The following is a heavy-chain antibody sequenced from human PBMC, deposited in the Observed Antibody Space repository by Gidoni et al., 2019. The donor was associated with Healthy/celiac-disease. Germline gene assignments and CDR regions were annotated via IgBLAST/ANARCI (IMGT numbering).Heavy chain of an antibody. CDR1: GGSISSYY. CDR3: ARGVLRENYFDY. Sequence: QVQLQESGPGLVKPSETLSLTCTVSGGSISSYYWSWIRQPPGKGLEWIGYIYYSGSTNYNPSLESRVTISVDTSKNQCALKLSSVTAADTAVYYCARGVLRENYFDYWGQGTLVTVSS. D-gene: IGHD4-17*01. V-gene: IGHV4-59*01. CDR2: IYYSGST. J-gene: IGHJ4*02.